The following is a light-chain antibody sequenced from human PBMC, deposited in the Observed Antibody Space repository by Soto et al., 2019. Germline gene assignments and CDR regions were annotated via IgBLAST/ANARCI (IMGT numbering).Light chain of an antibody. CDR3: QQYNNWPPLYT. J-gene: IGKJ2*01. V-gene: IGKV3-15*01. Sequence: EIVMTQSPAPLSMSPGERATLSCRASQSISSNLAWYQQKPGQAPRLLIYGASTRATGIPARFSGSGSGTDFTLTISSLQSEDFAIYYCQQYNNWPPLYTFGQGTKLENK. CDR1: QSISSN. CDR2: GAS.